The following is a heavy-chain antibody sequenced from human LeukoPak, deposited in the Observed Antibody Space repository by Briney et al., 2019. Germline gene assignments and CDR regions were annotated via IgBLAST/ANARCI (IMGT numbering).Heavy chain of an antibody. CDR1: GGSISTSNYY. D-gene: IGHD5-18*01. V-gene: IGHV4-39*07. J-gene: IGHJ4*02. Sequence: PSETLSLTCTVSGGSISTSNYYWGWIRQPPGKGLEWIGNIFYSGSTYYSPSLKSRVTISLDTSKNQFSLKLSSVTAADTAVYYCARERIQLWTYWGQGTLVAVSS. CDR2: IFYSGST. CDR3: ARERIQLWTY.